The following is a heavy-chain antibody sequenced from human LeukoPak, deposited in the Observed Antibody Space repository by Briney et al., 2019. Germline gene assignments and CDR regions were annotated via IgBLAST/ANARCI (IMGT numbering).Heavy chain of an antibody. CDR1: GGSISAYY. V-gene: IGHV4-4*08. CDR3: AAPFCGGDCYSSYYYYAMDV. D-gene: IGHD2-21*02. CDR2: IYASGNT. J-gene: IGHJ6*02. Sequence: SETLSLTCTVSGGSISAYYWSWIRRPPGKGLEWIGYIYASGNTNYNPSLKSRVTISVDTSKNQFSLKLSSVTAADTAVYYCAAPFCGGDCYSSYYYYAMDVWGPGTTVTVSS.